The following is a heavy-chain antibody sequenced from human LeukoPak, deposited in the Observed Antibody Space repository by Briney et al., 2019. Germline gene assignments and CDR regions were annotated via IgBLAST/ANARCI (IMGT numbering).Heavy chain of an antibody. CDR3: ARDGQWLVQRYNWFDP. CDR1: GSSISSYY. CDR2: IYTSGST. Sequence: SETLSLTCTVSGSSISSYYWSWIRQPAGKGLEWIGRIYTSGSTNYNPSLKSRVTMSVDTSKNQFSLKLSSVTAADTAVYYCARDGQWLVQRYNWFDPWGQGTLVTVSS. D-gene: IGHD6-19*01. V-gene: IGHV4-4*07. J-gene: IGHJ5*02.